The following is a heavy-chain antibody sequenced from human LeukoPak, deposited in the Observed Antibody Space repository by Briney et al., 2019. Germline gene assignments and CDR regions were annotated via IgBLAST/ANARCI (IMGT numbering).Heavy chain of an antibody. D-gene: IGHD3-9*01. Sequence: PGGSLRLSCAASGFTFSTYGMHWVRQAPGKGLEWVAFIRYDGSNKYHADSVKGRFTISRDNSKNTLYLQMNSLRAEDTAVYYCAKGHYYNILTGYSVRRGLDYWGQGTLATVSS. CDR2: IRYDGSNK. V-gene: IGHV3-30*02. CDR1: GFTFSTYG. J-gene: IGHJ4*02. CDR3: AKGHYYNILTGYSVRRGLDY.